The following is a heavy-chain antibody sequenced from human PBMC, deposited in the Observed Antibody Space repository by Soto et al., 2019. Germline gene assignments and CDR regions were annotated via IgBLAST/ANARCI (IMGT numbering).Heavy chain of an antibody. CDR2: ISASGGGS. CDR3: ARREGVKVRGVIGDC. Sequence: GGSLRLSCAASGFPFSSYAMSLVRQSPGKGLEWVSVISASGGGSYYADSVKGRFTISRDNSKDTLYLQMNSLRADDTAVYYCARREGVKVRGVIGDCWGQGTLFTVSS. V-gene: IGHV3-23*01. CDR1: GFPFSSYA. J-gene: IGHJ4*02. D-gene: IGHD3-10*01.